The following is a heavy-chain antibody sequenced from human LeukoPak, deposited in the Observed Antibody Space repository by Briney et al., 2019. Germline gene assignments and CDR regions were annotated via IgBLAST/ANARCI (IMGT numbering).Heavy chain of an antibody. Sequence: GGSLRLSCAASGFTFDDYAMHWVRQAPGKGLEWVSYIDSSGSNIHYADSVKGRFTISRDNAKNSLYLQMNSLRAEDTAVYYCARTKEMTSISYFDSWGQGTLVTVSS. CDR1: GFTFDDYA. J-gene: IGHJ4*02. V-gene: IGHV3-48*03. D-gene: IGHD5-24*01. CDR3: ARTKEMTSISYFDS. CDR2: IDSSGSNI.